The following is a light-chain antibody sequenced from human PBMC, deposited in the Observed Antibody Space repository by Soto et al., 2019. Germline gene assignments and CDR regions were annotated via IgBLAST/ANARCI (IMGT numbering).Light chain of an antibody. CDR1: SGHSSYA. V-gene: IGLV4-69*01. CDR3: QTWDTGARVV. Sequence: QPVLTQSPSASASLGASVKLTCTLSSGHSSYAIAWHRQQPEKGARYLMKLSSDGSHSKGDGIPDRFSGSSSGAERYLTISSLQSEDEADYYCQTWDTGARVVFGGGTKLTVL. CDR2: LSSDGSH. J-gene: IGLJ2*01.